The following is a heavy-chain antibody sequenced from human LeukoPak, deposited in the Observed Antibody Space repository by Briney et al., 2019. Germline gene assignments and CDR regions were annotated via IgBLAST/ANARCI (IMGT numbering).Heavy chain of an antibody. J-gene: IGHJ3*02. Sequence: GGSLRLSCAASGFTFSSYAMHWVRQAPGKGLEYVSAISSNGGSTYYANSVKGRFTISRDNSKNTLYLRMGSLRAEDMAVYYRARARTWSSDAFDIWGQGTMVTVSS. CDR2: ISSNGGST. CDR1: GFTFSSYA. V-gene: IGHV3-64*01. D-gene: IGHD1-26*01. CDR3: ARARTWSSDAFDI.